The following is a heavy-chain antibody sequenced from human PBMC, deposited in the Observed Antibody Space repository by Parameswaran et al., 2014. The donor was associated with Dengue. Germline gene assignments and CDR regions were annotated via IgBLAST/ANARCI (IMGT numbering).Heavy chain of an antibody. CDR2: ISYDGSNK. CDR3: AKDGNYVQRGNGMDV. Sequence: MPGVRQAPGKGLEWVAVISYDGSNKYYADSVKGRFTISRDNSKNTLYLQMNSLRAEDTAVYYCAKDGNYVQRGNGMDVWGQGTTVTVSS. D-gene: IGHD1-7*01. J-gene: IGHJ6*02. V-gene: IGHV3-30*18.